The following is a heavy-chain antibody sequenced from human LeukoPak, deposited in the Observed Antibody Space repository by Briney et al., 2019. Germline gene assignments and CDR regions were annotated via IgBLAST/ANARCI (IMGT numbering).Heavy chain of an antibody. V-gene: IGHV4-61*01. Sequence: PSETLSLTCTVSGGSVSGSYYWNWIRQPPGKGLEWIGYMYSSGTINYNPSLKSRVTVSIDMSKNQFSLKLSSVTAADTAVYYCASVRAVAGLDYWGQGTLVTVSS. CDR3: ASVRAVAGLDY. D-gene: IGHD6-19*01. J-gene: IGHJ4*02. CDR1: GGSVSGSYY. CDR2: MYSSGTI.